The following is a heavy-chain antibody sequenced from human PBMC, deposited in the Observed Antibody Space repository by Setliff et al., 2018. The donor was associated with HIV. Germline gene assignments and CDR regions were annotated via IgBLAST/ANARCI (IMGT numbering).Heavy chain of an antibody. J-gene: IGHJ6*02. CDR3: ASGRGRMGYYYYYGMDV. Sequence: SETLSLTCSVSGGSISSSTYYWSWIRQPAGKGLEWIGRIYTSGSTNYNPSLKSRVTISVDTSKNQFSLKLSSVTAADTAVYYCASGRGRMGYYYYYGMDVWGQGTTVTVSS. CDR2: IYTSGST. D-gene: IGHD1-26*01. V-gene: IGHV4-61*02. CDR1: GGSISSSTYY.